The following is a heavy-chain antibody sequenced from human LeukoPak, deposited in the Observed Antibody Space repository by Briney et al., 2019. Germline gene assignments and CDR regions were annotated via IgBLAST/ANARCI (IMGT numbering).Heavy chain of an antibody. Sequence: ASVKVSCKASGYTLTGYYMHWVRQAPGQGLEWMGWIDPNSGGANYAQKFQGRVTMTRDTSISTAYMELSSLRSDDTAVYYCAREGGALTPYYFDYWGQGTLVTVSS. V-gene: IGHV1-2*02. D-gene: IGHD3-16*01. CDR2: IDPNSGGA. J-gene: IGHJ4*02. CDR3: AREGGALTPYYFDY. CDR1: GYTLTGYY.